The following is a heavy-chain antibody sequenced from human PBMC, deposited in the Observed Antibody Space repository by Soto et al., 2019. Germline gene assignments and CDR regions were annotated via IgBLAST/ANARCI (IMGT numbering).Heavy chain of an antibody. D-gene: IGHD2-15*01. V-gene: IGHV1-46*01. CDR1: GYIFTAYS. CDR2: VNPSGGPT. J-gene: IGHJ1*01. CDR3: AREENCSDGICYSEYFQR. Sequence: VASVKVSCKASGYIFTAYSMHWVRQAPGQGLEWMGVVNPSGGPTNYAQKFQGRITMTRDTSTSTVYMDLSSLTSEDTAVYYCAREENCSDGICYSEYFQRWGQGTLVTVSS.